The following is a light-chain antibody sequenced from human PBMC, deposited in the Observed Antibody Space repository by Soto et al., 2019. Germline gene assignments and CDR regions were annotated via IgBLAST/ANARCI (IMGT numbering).Light chain of an antibody. V-gene: IGLV1-47*02. J-gene: IGLJ3*02. CDR1: SSNIGSNY. CDR2: SDN. Sequence: QSVLSQPPSASWTPGERVTVSCSGSSSNIGSNYVYWYQQLPGTAPKLHIYSDNQRPSGVPDRFSGSKSGTAASLAISGLRSEDEDDYYCAAWEHSLGWVFGEGTKVTVL. CDR3: AAWEHSLGWV.